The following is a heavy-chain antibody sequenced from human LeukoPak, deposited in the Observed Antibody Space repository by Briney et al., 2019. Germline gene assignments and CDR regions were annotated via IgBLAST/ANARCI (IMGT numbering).Heavy chain of an antibody. CDR3: ARARQQLAVDY. CDR2: IYYSGST. CDR1: GGSFSGYY. V-gene: IGHV4-34*09. D-gene: IGHD6-13*01. Sequence: ASETLSLTCAVYGGSFSGYYWSWIRQPPGKGLEWIGYIYYSGSTYYNPSLKSRVTISVDTSKNQFSLKLSSVTAADTAVYYCARARQQLAVDYWGQGTLVTASS. J-gene: IGHJ4*02.